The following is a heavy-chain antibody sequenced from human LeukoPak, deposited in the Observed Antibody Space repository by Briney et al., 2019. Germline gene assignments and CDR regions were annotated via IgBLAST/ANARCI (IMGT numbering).Heavy chain of an antibody. CDR1: GFTFSSYG. V-gene: IGHV3-33*06. CDR2: IWYDGSNK. CDR3: AKDRGGGSEFDY. J-gene: IGHJ4*02. D-gene: IGHD1-26*01. Sequence: GRCLRLSCAASGFTFSSYGMHWVRQAPGKGLEWVAVIWYDGSNKYYADSVKGRFTISRDNSKYTLYLQMNSLRAEDTAVYYCAKDRGGGSEFDYWGQGTLVTVSS.